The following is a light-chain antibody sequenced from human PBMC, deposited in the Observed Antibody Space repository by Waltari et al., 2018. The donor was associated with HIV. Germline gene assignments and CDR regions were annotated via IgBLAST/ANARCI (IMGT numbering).Light chain of an antibody. CDR3: CSYAGSHTFVV. CDR1: NSDVGSYEL. CDR2: EVT. V-gene: IGLV2-23*02. Sequence: QSALTQPASVSGSPGPSVTISCAGSNSDVGSYELVSWYPHHPGKAPKRLIYEVTKRPSGVSNRFSGSKSGNTASLTISGLQAEDEADYYCCSYAGSHTFVVFGGGTKLTVL. J-gene: IGLJ2*01.